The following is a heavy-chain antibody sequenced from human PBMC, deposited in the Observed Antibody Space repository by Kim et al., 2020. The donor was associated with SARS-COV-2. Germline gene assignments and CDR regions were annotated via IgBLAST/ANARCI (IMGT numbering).Heavy chain of an antibody. D-gene: IGHD3-10*01. J-gene: IGHJ4*02. CDR2: ISSSGSTI. V-gene: IGHV3-48*03. Sequence: GGSLRLSCAASGFTFSSYEMHWVRQAPGKGLEWVSYISSSGSTIYYADSVKGRFTISRDNAKNSLYLQMNSLRAEDTAVYYCARDREYGYGSERYYFDYWGQGTLVTVSS. CDR1: GFTFSSYE. CDR3: ARDREYGYGSERYYFDY.